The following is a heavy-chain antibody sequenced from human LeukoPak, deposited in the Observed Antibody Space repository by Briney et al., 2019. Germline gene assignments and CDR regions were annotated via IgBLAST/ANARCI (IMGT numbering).Heavy chain of an antibody. CDR2: ISSSSSTI. Sequence: GGSLRLSCAASGLTISSYSMNWVRQAPGKGLQWVSYISSSSSTIYYADSVKGRFTISRDNAKNSLYLQMNSLRAEDTAVYYCARALWFGETFPAYWGQGTLVTVSS. CDR3: ARALWFGETFPAY. J-gene: IGHJ4*02. D-gene: IGHD3-10*01. V-gene: IGHV3-48*01. CDR1: GLTISSYS.